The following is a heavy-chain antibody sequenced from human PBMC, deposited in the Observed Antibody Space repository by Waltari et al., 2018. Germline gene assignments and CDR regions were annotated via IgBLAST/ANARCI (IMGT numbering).Heavy chain of an antibody. CDR3: ASSLYGDYTQIWGRVFDY. CDR2: MSGSGGST. CDR1: GFTFRRDA. D-gene: IGHD4-17*01. Sequence: VQLLESGGGFVPSGGSLRLSCAASGFTFRRDALTWVRQAPGKGVEWVSVMSGSGGSTDDADSVKGRFTISRDNSKNTLYLQMNNLRVEDTAVYYCASSLYGDYTQIWGRVFDYWGQGTLVTVSS. V-gene: IGHV3-23*01. J-gene: IGHJ4*02.